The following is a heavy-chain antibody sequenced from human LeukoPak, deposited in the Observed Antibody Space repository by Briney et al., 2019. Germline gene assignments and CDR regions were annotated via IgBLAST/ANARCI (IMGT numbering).Heavy chain of an antibody. V-gene: IGHV3-64D*09. J-gene: IGHJ4*02. CDR2: ISLNGGST. D-gene: IGHD5-18*01. CDR1: GFTFSSYA. CDR3: VRDFPRERGYRYGHFDC. Sequence: LSGGSLRLSCSASGFTFSSYAMHWVRQAPGKGLEYVSTISLNGGSTYYADSVKGRFTISRDNSKDTLYLQMTTLRAEDTAVYYCVRDFPRERGYRYGHFDCWGQGALVTVSS.